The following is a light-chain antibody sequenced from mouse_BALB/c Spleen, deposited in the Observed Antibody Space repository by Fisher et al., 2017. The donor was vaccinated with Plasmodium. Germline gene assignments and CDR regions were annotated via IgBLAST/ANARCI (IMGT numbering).Light chain of an antibody. V-gene: IGKV1-135*01. J-gene: IGKJ4*01. CDR3: WQGTHFPFT. Sequence: VMTQSTLTLSVTIGQPASISCKSSQSLLLCDGNTFLNCLLQRPVQSPKRLIYLVSKLDSGVPDRLTGSGSVTDFTLKISRVEAEDLGVYYCWQGTHFPFTFGSGTKLEIK. CDR2: LVS. CDR1: QSLLLCDGNTF.